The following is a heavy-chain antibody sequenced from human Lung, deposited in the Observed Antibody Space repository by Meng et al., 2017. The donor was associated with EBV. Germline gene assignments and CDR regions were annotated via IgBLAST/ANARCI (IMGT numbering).Heavy chain of an antibody. D-gene: IGHD2-2*01. Sequence: RPVRESGHGHGNPSGTLPFLCSLSGGSVRSSGSYWGSVRKPPGKGLEWIGSTYYSGSSYYNPSLKSRVTISADTSKNQFSLKLSSVTAPDTAVYYCARHSYHSCFDPWGQGTLVTVSS. J-gene: IGHJ5*02. CDR3: ARHSYHSCFDP. CDR1: GGSVRSSGSY. CDR2: TYYSGSS. V-gene: IGHV4-39*01.